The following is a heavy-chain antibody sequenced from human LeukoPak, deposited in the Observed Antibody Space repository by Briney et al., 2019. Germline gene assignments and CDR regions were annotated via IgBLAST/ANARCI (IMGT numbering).Heavy chain of an antibody. V-gene: IGHV3-33*01. Sequence: GRSLRLSCAASGFTFSSYGMHWVRQAPGKGLEWVAVIWYDGSNKYYADSVKGRFTISRDNSKNTLYLQMNSLRVEDTAVYYCARDPGWGALDYWGQGALVIVSS. J-gene: IGHJ4*02. D-gene: IGHD3-16*01. CDR2: IWYDGSNK. CDR1: GFTFSSYG. CDR3: ARDPGWGALDY.